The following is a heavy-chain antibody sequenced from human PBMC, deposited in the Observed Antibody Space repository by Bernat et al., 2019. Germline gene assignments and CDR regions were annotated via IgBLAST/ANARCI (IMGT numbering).Heavy chain of an antibody. Sequence: QVQLVQSGAEVKKPGASVKVSCKASGYTFTSYGISWVRQAPGQGLEWMGWISAYNGNTNYAQKLQGRVTMTTDTSTSTAYMELRSLRSDDTAVYYCARSYCSGGRCYPNWFDPWGQGTLVTVSS. CDR1: GYTFTSYG. CDR2: ISAYNGNT. D-gene: IGHD2-15*01. CDR3: ARSYCSGGRCYPNWFDP. J-gene: IGHJ5*02. V-gene: IGHV1-18*01.